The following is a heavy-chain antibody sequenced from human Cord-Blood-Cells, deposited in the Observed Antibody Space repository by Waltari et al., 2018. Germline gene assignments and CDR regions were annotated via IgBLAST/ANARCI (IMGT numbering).Heavy chain of an antibody. D-gene: IGHD3-3*01. CDR1: GYTFTSYG. CDR3: ARLHYDFWSGYYNWFDP. Sequence: QVQLVQSGAEVKKPGASVKVSCKASGYTFTSYGISWVRPAPGPGLEWMGWISAYNGNTNYAQKLQGRVTMTTDTSTSTAYMELRSLRSDDTAVYYCARLHYDFWSGYYNWFDPWGQGTLVTVSS. CDR2: ISAYNGNT. J-gene: IGHJ5*02. V-gene: IGHV1-18*01.